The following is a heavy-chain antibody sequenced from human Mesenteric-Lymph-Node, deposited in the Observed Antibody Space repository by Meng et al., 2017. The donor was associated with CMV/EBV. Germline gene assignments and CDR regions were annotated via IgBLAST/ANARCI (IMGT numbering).Heavy chain of an antibody. V-gene: IGHV3-30*04. J-gene: IGHJ4*02. D-gene: IGHD3-22*01. CDR3: ARDDRRTQYYFDY. CDR1: GFSFRSFA. Sequence: GGSLRLSCDASGFSFRSFAMHWVRQAPGKGLQWVAVISYDGRNKYYADAVRGRFTISRDNSKNSLYLQMDSLRSEDTAIYYCARDDRRTQYYFDYWGQGTLVTVSS. CDR2: ISYDGRNK.